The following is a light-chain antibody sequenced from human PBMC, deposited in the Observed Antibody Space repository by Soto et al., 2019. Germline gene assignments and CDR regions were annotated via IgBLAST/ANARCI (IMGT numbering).Light chain of an antibody. CDR1: QNIHSH. CDR2: VAS. Sequence: DKVMSQSPATLSVSPGERVSLSCRASQNIHSHMSLFLHKPGHPPSLLIYVASARATGIPARFSGSGSGTEFTLTVTSLQSEDFAIYYCHQYNTWPFVTFGPGTKVDI. V-gene: IGKV3-15*01. CDR3: HQYNTWPFVT. J-gene: IGKJ3*01.